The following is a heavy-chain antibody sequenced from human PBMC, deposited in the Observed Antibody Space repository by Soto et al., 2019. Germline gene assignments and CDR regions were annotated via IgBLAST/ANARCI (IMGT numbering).Heavy chain of an antibody. D-gene: IGHD3-16*01. CDR2: ISAYNGNT. V-gene: IGHV1-18*01. Sequence: GASVNVSCKASGYTLTSYGSSWARQAPGQGLEWMGWISAYNGNTNYAQKLQGRVTMTTDTSTSTAYMELRSLRSDDTAVYYCARAGPEGGWFDPWGQGTLVTVSS. J-gene: IGHJ5*02. CDR1: GYTLTSYG. CDR3: ARAGPEGGWFDP.